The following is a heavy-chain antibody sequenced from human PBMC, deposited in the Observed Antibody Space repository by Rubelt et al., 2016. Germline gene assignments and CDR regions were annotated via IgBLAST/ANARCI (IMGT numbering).Heavy chain of an antibody. V-gene: IGHV3-23*01. J-gene: IGHJ6*02. CDR2: SSGGST. D-gene: IGHD6-25*01. CDR3: AREGLSGDYYYYYGMDV. Sequence: GLEWVSTSSGGSTYYADSAKGRFTISRDNSKNTLYLQMNNLRAEDTAVYYCAREGLSGDYYYYYGMDVWGQGTTVTVSS.